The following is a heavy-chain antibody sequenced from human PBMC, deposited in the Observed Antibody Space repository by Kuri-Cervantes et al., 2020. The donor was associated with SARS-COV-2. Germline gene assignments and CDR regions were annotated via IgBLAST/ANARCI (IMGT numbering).Heavy chain of an antibody. D-gene: IGHD6-13*01. V-gene: IGHV4-4*07. Sequence: ESLKISCSVSGGSFSGYYWSWTRQPAGKGLEWIGRIYTSGSTNYNPSLKSRVTLSVDTSKNQFSLKLSSVTAADTAVYYCARGSNSGIAAADDAFDIWGHGTMVTVSS. CDR2: IYTSGST. CDR3: ARGSNSGIAAADDAFDI. CDR1: GGSFSGYY. J-gene: IGHJ3*02.